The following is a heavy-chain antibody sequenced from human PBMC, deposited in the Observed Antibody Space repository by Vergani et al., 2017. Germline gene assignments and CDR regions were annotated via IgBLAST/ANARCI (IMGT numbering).Heavy chain of an antibody. D-gene: IGHD1-26*01. CDR3: AKTGGGSYLYYYYYMDV. V-gene: IGHV3-7*01. Sequence: VQLVESGGGVVQPGRSLRLSCAASGFTFSSYAMHWVRQAPGKGLEWVANIKQDGSEKYYVDSVKGRFTISRDNAKNSLYLQMNSLRAEDTAVYYCAKTGGGSYLYYYYYMDVWGKGTTVTVSS. CDR2: IKQDGSEK. CDR1: GFTFSSYA. J-gene: IGHJ6*03.